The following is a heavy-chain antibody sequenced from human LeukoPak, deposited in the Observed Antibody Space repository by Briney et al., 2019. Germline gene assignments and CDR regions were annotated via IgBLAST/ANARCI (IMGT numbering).Heavy chain of an antibody. D-gene: IGHD1-26*01. CDR2: IKQDGSEK. Sequence: GGSLRLSCVASGFNFRSYWMTWVRQAPGKGLEWVANIKQDGSEKYYVGSVTGRFTISRDNAKNSLYLQMNSLRAEDTAVYYCAKGFRVGATTDFDYWGQGTLVTVSS. V-gene: IGHV3-7*03. CDR1: GFNFRSYW. J-gene: IGHJ4*02. CDR3: AKGFRVGATTDFDY.